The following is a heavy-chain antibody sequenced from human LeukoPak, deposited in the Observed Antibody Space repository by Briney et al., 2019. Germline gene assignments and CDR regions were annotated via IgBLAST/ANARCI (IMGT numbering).Heavy chain of an antibody. CDR2: ISYSGSA. Sequence: SETLSLTCSVSGVSISSSGPYWDWVRQPPGQGLEWIGTISYSGSADYNPSLSSRVTMSVDTSKNQYSLMLRSVTAADTAIYYCARRAAFSDTWFHTFDLWGRGTTVAVSS. CDR3: ARRAAFSDTWFHTFDL. D-gene: IGHD3-10*01. CDR1: GVSISSSGPY. J-gene: IGHJ3*01. V-gene: IGHV4-39*01.